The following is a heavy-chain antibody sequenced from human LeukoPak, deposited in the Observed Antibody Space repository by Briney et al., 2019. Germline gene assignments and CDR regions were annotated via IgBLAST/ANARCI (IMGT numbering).Heavy chain of an antibody. Sequence: GGSLRLSCAASGFTFSSYSTNWVSQDAGKGLGWVSSISSSSSYIYYADSVKGRFTISRDNAKNSLYLQMNSLRAEDTAVYYCARGEWLRLNCYGMDVWGQGTTVTVSS. CDR2: ISSSSSYI. CDR1: GFTFSSYS. CDR3: ARGEWLRLNCYGMDV. J-gene: IGHJ6*02. V-gene: IGHV3-21*01. D-gene: IGHD5-12*01.